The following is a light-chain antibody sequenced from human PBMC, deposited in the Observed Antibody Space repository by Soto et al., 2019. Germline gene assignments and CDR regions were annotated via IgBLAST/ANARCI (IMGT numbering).Light chain of an antibody. V-gene: IGLV1-51*01. J-gene: IGLJ3*02. CDR1: SSNIGDNY. CDR3: GTWDDSLSAGV. Sequence: QSVLTQPPSVFAAPGQKVTISCSGSSSNIGDNYVSWYQQLPGTAPKLLIYDNFKQPSGIPDGFSGSKSGTSATLDITGLLTGDEADYYCGTWDDSLSAGVFGGGTKLTVL. CDR2: DNF.